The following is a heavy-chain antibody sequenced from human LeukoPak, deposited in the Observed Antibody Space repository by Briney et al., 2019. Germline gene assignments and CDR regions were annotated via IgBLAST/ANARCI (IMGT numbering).Heavy chain of an antibody. D-gene: IGHD6-19*01. CDR3: ARDQWYSSGPNWFDP. J-gene: IGHJ5*02. Sequence: ASVNVSCKASGYTFTSYGISWVRQAPGQGLEWMGWISAYNGNTNYAQKLQGRVTMTTDTSTSTAYMELRSLRSDDTAVYYCARDQWYSSGPNWFDPWGQGTLVTVSS. CDR2: ISAYNGNT. V-gene: IGHV1-18*01. CDR1: GYTFTSYG.